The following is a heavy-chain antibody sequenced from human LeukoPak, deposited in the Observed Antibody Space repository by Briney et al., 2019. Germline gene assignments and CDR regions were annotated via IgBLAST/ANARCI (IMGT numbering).Heavy chain of an antibody. CDR1: GGSFSGYY. CDR3: ARALRQWVRSSAHFDY. CDR2: INHSGST. Sequence: PSETLSLTCAVYGGSFSGYYWSWIRQPPGKGLEWIGEINHSGSTNYNPSLKSRVTISVDTSKNQFSLKLSAVTAADTAVYYCARALRQWVRSSAHFDYWGQGTLITVSA. J-gene: IGHJ4*02. V-gene: IGHV4-34*01. D-gene: IGHD5-12*01.